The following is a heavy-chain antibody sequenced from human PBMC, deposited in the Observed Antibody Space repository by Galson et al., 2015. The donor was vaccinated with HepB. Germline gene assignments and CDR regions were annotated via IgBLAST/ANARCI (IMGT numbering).Heavy chain of an antibody. D-gene: IGHD5-24*01. CDR2: ISAYNGNT. CDR1: GYTFTTYG. J-gene: IGHJ4*02. CDR3: ARGGVATIGGPTFDY. V-gene: IGHV1-18*01. Sequence: SVKVSCKASGYTFTTYGVSWVRQAPGQGLEWMGRISAYNGNTDYAQRFQGRVTMTTATFTSTAYMELRSLRSDDTAIYYSARGGVATIGGPTFDYWGQGTLVTVSS.